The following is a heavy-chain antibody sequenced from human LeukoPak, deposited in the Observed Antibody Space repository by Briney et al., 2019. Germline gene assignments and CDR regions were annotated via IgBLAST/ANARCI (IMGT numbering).Heavy chain of an antibody. Sequence: PSETLSLTCAVYGGSFSGYYWSWIRQPPGKGLEWSGEINHSGSTNYNPSLKSRVTISVDTSKNQFSLKLSSVTAADTAVYYCARGVPAAIFRYNWFAPWGQGTLVTVSS. V-gene: IGHV4-34*01. J-gene: IGHJ5*02. D-gene: IGHD2-2*01. CDR3: ARGVPAAIFRYNWFAP. CDR1: GGSFSGYY. CDR2: INHSGST.